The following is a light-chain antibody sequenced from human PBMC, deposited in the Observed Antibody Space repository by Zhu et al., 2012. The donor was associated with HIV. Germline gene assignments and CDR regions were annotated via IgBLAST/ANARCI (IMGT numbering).Light chain of an antibody. CDR3: QQYGGSPYT. CDR2: RAA. Sequence: EIVLTQSPGTLSLSPGERATLSCRASQSVNKNYLAWYQQEPGQPPRLLIYRAASRATGIPDRFSGSGSGTDFTLTINKLEPEDFAVYYCQQYGGSPYTFGPGTK. CDR1: QSVNKNY. V-gene: IGKV3-20*01. J-gene: IGKJ2*01.